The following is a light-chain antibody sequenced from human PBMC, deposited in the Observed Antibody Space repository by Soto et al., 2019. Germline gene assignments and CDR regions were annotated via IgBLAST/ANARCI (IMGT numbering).Light chain of an antibody. CDR3: HQYNFWPT. V-gene: IGKV3-15*01. J-gene: IGKJ1*01. CDR1: QSVSSN. Sequence: EIVMTQSPATLSVSPGERATLSCRASQSVSSNLAWYQQKPGQSPRLLIYGTSTRATGIPARFSGSGSGTEFTLTISXLQSEEFAVYYCHQYNFWPTFGQGTKVDIK. CDR2: GTS.